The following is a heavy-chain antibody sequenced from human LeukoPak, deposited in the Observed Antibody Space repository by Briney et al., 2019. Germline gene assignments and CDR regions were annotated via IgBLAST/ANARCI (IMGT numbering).Heavy chain of an antibody. Sequence: GGSLRLSCAASGFTVSSNYMSWVRQAPGKGLEWVSVIYSGGSTYYADSVKGRFTISRDNSKNTLYLQMNSLRAEDTAVYYCARDHPFSSGAFDYWGQGTLVTVSP. J-gene: IGHJ4*02. V-gene: IGHV3-66*01. CDR3: ARDHPFSSGAFDY. D-gene: IGHD6-19*01. CDR2: IYSGGST. CDR1: GFTVSSNY.